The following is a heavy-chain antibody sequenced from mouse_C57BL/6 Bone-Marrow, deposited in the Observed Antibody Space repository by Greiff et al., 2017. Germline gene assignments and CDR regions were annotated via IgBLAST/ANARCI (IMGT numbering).Heavy chain of an antibody. CDR2: IYPRSGNT. Sequence: VKLMESGAELARPGASVKLSCKASGYTFTSYGISWVKQRTGQGLEWIGEIYPRSGNTYYNEKFKGKATLTADKSSSTAYMELRSLTSEDSAVYFCARSMGGYFDSWGQGTTLTVSS. CDR3: ARSMGGYFDS. J-gene: IGHJ2*01. V-gene: IGHV1-81*01. CDR1: GYTFTSYG.